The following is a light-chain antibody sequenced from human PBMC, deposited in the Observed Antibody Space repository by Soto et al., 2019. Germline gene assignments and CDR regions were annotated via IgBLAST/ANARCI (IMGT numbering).Light chain of an antibody. CDR1: QSVRSY. Sequence: EIVLTQSPATLSLSPGERATLSCRASQSVRSYLAWSQQKHGQAPRLLIYDASNKATGIPARFSGSGSGTDFTLTISSLEPEDFAVYYCQQRSNWLTFGGRTKVEIK. CDR3: QQRSNWLT. J-gene: IGKJ4*01. V-gene: IGKV3-11*01. CDR2: DAS.